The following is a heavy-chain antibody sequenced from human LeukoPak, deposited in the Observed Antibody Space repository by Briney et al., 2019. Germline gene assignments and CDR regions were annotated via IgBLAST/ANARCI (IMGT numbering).Heavy chain of an antibody. Sequence: GESLKISCKGSGYSFTSYWIGWVRQMPGKGLEWMGIIYPGDSDTRYSPSFQGQVTISADKSISTAYLQWSSLKASDTAMYYCARVGPLPNTIYYDFRSGSIYFDYWGQGTLVTVSS. J-gene: IGHJ4*02. CDR3: ARVGPLPNTIYYDFRSGSIYFDY. CDR2: IYPGDSDT. CDR1: GYSFTSYW. D-gene: IGHD3-3*01. V-gene: IGHV5-51*01.